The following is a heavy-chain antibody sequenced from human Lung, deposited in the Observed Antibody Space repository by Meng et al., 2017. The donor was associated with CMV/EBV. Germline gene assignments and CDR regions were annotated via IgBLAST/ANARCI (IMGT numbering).Heavy chain of an antibody. Sequence: VQMQESGPGLVKPSQTLSLTCTVFGASISSGEYFWSWIRQPPGKGLEWTGYMDYRGSTFYNPSLKSRVTISVDTSKNQFSLKLSSVTAADTVVYFCARGELLWDYWGQGTLVTVSS. CDR3: ARGELLWDY. D-gene: IGHD2-2*01. CDR2: MDYRGST. J-gene: IGHJ4*02. V-gene: IGHV4-30-4*01. CDR1: GASISSGEYF.